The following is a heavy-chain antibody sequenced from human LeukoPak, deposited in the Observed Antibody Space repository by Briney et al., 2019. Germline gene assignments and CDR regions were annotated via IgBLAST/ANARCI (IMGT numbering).Heavy chain of an antibody. CDR2: IYYSGST. V-gene: IGHV4-39*01. CDR1: GGSISSSSYY. D-gene: IGHD6-13*01. CDR3: ARQQLVSSVDY. J-gene: IGHJ4*02. Sequence: SETLSLTCTVSGGSISSSSYYWGWIRQPPGKGLEWIGSIYYSGSTYYNPSLKSRVTISVDTSKNQFSLKLSSVTAADTAVYYCARQQLVSSVDYWGQGTLVTVSS.